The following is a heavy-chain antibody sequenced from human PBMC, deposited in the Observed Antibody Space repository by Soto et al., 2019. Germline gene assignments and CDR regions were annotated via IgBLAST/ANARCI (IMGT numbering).Heavy chain of an antibody. CDR2: VHYSGSS. J-gene: IGHJ6*02. V-gene: IGHV4-59*08. CDR3: ARHTSGTLYYYFYGMDV. CDR1: GGSISGYY. D-gene: IGHD3-10*01. Sequence: SETLSLTCTVSGGSISGYYWNWIRQPPGKGLEWIGYVHYSGSSNYNPSLKSRVTTSVDTSRNQFSLKLTSVTAADTAVYYCARHTSGTLYYYFYGMDVWGQGTMVT.